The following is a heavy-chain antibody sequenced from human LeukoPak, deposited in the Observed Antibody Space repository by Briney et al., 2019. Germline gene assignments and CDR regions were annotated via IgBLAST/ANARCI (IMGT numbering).Heavy chain of an antibody. V-gene: IGHV4-59*12. CDR2: IYYSGST. J-gene: IGHJ4*02. CDR1: GGSISSYY. D-gene: IGHD6-19*01. CDR3: ARDLDSSLDY. Sequence: PSETLSLTCTVSGGSISSYYWSWIRQPPGKGLEWIGYIYYSGSTNYNPSLKSRVTMSVDTSKNQFSLKLSSVTAADTAVYYCARDLDSSLDYWGQETLVTVSS.